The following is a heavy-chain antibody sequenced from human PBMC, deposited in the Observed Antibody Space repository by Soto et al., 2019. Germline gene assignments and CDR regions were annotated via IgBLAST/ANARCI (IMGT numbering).Heavy chain of an antibody. J-gene: IGHJ6*03. CDR3: ARGPYYDLIWNYYYMDV. Sequence: VQLRGPAPGLLKPWEPLSLSCGVSVGSFSGPYGGGVRQPPGKGFEWFGYMYYSGSTNYNPPLKSRVTISVDTSKNHFSLRLTSVTAADTAVYYCARGPYYDLIWNYYYMDVWGKGTTVTVSS. CDR2: MYYSGST. D-gene: IGHD3-16*01. CDR1: VGSFSGPY. V-gene: IGHV4-59*08.